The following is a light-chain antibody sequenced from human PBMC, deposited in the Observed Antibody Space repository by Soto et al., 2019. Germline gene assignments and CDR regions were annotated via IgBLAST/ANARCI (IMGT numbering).Light chain of an antibody. Sequence: DIQMTQSPSTLSASVGDRVTITCRASQSISSWMAWYQQKPGKAPKLLIYDASSVESGVPSRFSCSRSGTEFTLTISSLQPDDFATDYCQQYNSYSRTFGQGSKVDIK. J-gene: IGKJ1*01. V-gene: IGKV1-5*01. CDR2: DAS. CDR1: QSISSW. CDR3: QQYNSYSRT.